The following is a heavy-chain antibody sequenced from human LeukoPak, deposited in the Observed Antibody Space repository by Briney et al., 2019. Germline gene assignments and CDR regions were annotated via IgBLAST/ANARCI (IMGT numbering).Heavy chain of an antibody. CDR1: GFTFSTYP. V-gene: IGHV3-30*04. Sequence: GGSLRLSCAASGFTFSTYPMHWVRQAPGKGLEWVAGISSDGSDKHYPDSVKGRLTISRDNSKDTVFLQMSSLRFEDTAVFYCAREDHSSGYAGAIGFDPWGQGTLVTVSS. D-gene: IGHD3-22*01. J-gene: IGHJ5*02. CDR3: AREDHSSGYAGAIGFDP. CDR2: ISSDGSDK.